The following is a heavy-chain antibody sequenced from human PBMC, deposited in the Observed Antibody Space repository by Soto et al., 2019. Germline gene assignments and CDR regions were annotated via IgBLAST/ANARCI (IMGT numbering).Heavy chain of an antibody. CDR3: ARHDGDCELDY. Sequence: QLQLQESGPGLVKPSETLSLTCTVSGGSISSSSYYWGWIRQPPGKGLEWIGSIYYSGSTYYNPSLKSRVTISVDTSKNQFSLKLSSVTAADTAVYYCARHDGDCELDYWGQGTLVTVSS. CDR2: IYYSGST. CDR1: GGSISSSSYY. D-gene: IGHD2-21*02. J-gene: IGHJ4*02. V-gene: IGHV4-39*01.